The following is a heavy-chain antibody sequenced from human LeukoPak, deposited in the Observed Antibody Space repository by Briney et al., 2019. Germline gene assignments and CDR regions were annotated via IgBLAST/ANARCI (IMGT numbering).Heavy chain of an antibody. CDR1: GYTFTDYY. CDR2: INPNSGTT. J-gene: IGHJ4*02. Sequence: ASVKVSCKASGYTFTDYYMHWVRQAPGQGLEWMGWINPNSGTTTYAQQFQGRVTMTRDTSTSTVYMELNTLRSEDTAVYYCARGSNYYYDSSADYPRYWGQGTLVTVSS. D-gene: IGHD3-22*01. V-gene: IGHV1-2*02. CDR3: ARGSNYYYDSSADYPRY.